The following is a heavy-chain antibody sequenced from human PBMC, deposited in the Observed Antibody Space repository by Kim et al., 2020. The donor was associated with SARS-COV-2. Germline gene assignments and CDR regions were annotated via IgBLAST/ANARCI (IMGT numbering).Heavy chain of an antibody. D-gene: IGHD2-8*02. CDR3: AKDRDDTTWWKYFDY. V-gene: IGHV3-30*02. Sequence: DSVKGRFTISRDNSKNTVYLQMSSLRVEDTAVYYCAKDRDDTTWWKYFDYWGQGILVTVSS. J-gene: IGHJ4*02.